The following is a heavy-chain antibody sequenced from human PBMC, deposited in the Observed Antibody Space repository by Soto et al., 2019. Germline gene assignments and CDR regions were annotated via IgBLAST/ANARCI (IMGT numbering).Heavy chain of an antibody. CDR1: GYIFASHG. D-gene: IGHD3-3*01. V-gene: IGHV1-18*04. J-gene: IGHJ6*02. CDR3: ARDTALPTSLRDDFFYFGMDV. Sequence: ASVKVSCKASGYIFASHGISWVRQAPGRGLEWMGWISARDTNYAQKFQDRVTMTTDTSTDTAYMELRSLRSDDTAVYFCARDTALPTSLRDDFFYFGMDVWGQGTTVTVSS. CDR2: ISARDT.